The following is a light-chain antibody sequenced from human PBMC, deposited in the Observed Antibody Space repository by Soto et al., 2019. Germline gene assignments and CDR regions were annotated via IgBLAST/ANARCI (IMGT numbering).Light chain of an antibody. CDR2: GAS. J-gene: IGKJ3*01. V-gene: IGKV3-20*01. CDR3: QQYGSAPFT. CDR1: QSVTSNS. Sequence: EIVLTQSPGTLSLSPGERATLSCRASQSVTSNSLAWYQQKPGQAPRLLIYGASSRATGIPDRFSGRGSRTDFTLTINRLEPEDFAVYYCQQYGSAPFTFGPGTKVDVK.